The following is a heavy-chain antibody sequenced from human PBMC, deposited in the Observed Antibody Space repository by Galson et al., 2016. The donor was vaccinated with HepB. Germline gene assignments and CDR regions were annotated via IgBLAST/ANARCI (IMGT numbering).Heavy chain of an antibody. CDR2: VSGHNGNI. D-gene: IGHD3-22*01. V-gene: IGHV1-18*01. Sequence: SVKVSCKASGYTFSNYGIGWVRQAPGQGLEWMGWVSGHNGNINYAQKFQGRVSMTTDTSTSTAYMELRSLRSDATAVYYCARDQWYFYDSSAQVGVDYWGQGTLVTVSS. J-gene: IGHJ4*02. CDR1: GYTFSNYG. CDR3: ARDQWYFYDSSAQVGVDY.